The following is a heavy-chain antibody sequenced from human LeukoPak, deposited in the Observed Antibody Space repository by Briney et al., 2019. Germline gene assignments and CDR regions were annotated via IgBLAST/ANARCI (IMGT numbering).Heavy chain of an antibody. J-gene: IGHJ4*02. CDR3: AKSGGYGLIDY. D-gene: IGHD1-26*01. CDR1: GGSISSSSYY. V-gene: IGHV4-39*01. CDR2: IYYSGST. Sequence: SETLSLTCTVSGGSISSSSYYWGWIRQPPGKGLEWIGSIYYSGSTYYNPSLKSRVTISIDTSKNQFSLRLNSVTAADTAMYYCAKSGGYGLIDYWGQGTRVTVSS.